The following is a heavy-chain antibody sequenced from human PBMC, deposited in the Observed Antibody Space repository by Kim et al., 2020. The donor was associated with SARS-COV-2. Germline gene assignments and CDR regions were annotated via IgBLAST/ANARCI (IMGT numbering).Heavy chain of an antibody. V-gene: IGHV3-30*04. CDR1: GFTFSTYT. CDR3: ARENIGFREFPPVETDY. Sequence: GGSLRLSCATSGFTFSTYTMHWVRQAPGKGLEWVAIISYDGRNEYYVDSVKGRFTISRDNSRNTLYLQMNRLRAEDTAVYYCARENIGFREFPPVETDYWGQGTLVTVSS. D-gene: IGHD3-10*01. J-gene: IGHJ4*02. CDR2: ISYDGRNE.